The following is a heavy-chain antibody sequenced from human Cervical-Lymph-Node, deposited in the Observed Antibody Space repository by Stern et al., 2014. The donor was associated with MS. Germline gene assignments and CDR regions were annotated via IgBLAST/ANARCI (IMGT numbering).Heavy chain of an antibody. CDR2: IGTADDP. V-gene: IGHV3-13*05. J-gene: IGHJ4*02. CDR1: GFTFSNYD. D-gene: IGHD3-22*01. Sequence: EVQLVESGGGLVQPGGSLRLSCAASGFTFSNYDMHWVRQATGKGLEWVSVIGTADDPYYAGSVKGRFTISRENAKNSLYLQMDSLRAGDTAVYYCARASAEDSSAYYGVFDEWGQGTLVTVSS. CDR3: ARASAEDSSAYYGVFDE.